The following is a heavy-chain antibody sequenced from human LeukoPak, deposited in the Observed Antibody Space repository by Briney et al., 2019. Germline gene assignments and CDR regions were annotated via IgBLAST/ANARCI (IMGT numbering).Heavy chain of an antibody. CDR2: IGSSGGDI. Sequence: GGSLRLSCEASGFMFSSYEMSWVRQAPGKGLEWVSYIGSSGGDIYYADPVRGRFTISRDNAKNSLYLQLNSLRAEDTAVYYCARDNAPTETPYHFYAMDVWGQGTTVTVSS. D-gene: IGHD4-17*01. J-gene: IGHJ6*02. V-gene: IGHV3-48*03. CDR1: GFMFSSYE. CDR3: ARDNAPTETPYHFYAMDV.